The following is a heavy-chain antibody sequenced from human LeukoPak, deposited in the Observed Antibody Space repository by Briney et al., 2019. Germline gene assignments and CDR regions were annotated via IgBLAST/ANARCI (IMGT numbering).Heavy chain of an antibody. CDR3: AKSGGYGLIDY. Sequence: SETLFLTCAVSGASISGSNYYWGWIRQPPGKGLEWIGNIYSSGSTYYNASLQSRVTILIDTSKNQFSLRLNSVTAADTAMYYCAKSGGYGLIDYWGQGTRVTVSS. V-gene: IGHV4-39*01. CDR1: GASISGSNYY. CDR2: IYSSGST. J-gene: IGHJ4*02. D-gene: IGHD1-26*01.